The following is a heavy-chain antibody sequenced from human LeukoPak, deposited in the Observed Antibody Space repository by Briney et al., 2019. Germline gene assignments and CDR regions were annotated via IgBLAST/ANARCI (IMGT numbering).Heavy chain of an antibody. J-gene: IGHJ4*02. D-gene: IGHD6-19*01. V-gene: IGHV4-59*08. CDR2: IYYTGST. CDR1: GGSISSYY. Sequence: PSETLSLTCTVSGGSISSYYWSWIRQPPGKGLEWIGYIYYTGSTNYNPSLKSRVTISLHTSKNQFSLRLSSVTAADTAVYYCARVLGYSSGWQIDYWGQGTLVTVSS. CDR3: ARVLGYSSGWQIDY.